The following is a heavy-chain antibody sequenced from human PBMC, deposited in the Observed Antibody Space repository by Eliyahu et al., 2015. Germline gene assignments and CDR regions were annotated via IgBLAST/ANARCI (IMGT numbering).Heavy chain of an antibody. V-gene: IGHV3-33*01. CDR1: GFTFSSXX. J-gene: IGHJ6*02. D-gene: IGHD3-3*01. CDR2: IXYDGSNK. Sequence: QVQLVESGGGVVQPGRSLRLSCAASGFTFSSXXMHWVRXAPGKGLEWVAVIXYDGSNKYYADSVKGRFTISRDNSKNTLYLQMNSLRAEDTAVYYCARDSGSRYDFWSGPRDYYYYGMDVWGQGTTVTVSS. CDR3: ARDSGSRYDFWSGPRDYYYYGMDV.